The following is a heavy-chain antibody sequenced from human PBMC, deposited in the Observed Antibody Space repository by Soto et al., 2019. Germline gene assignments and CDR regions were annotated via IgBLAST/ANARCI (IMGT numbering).Heavy chain of an antibody. J-gene: IGHJ4*02. V-gene: IGHV4-39*01. CDR3: ARHRTTTVVNCNFDY. CDR1: GGSISSSSYY. Sequence: QLQLQESGPGLVKPSETLSLTCTVSGGSISSSSYYWGWIRQPPGKGLEWIGSIYYSGSTYYNPSLKSRVTISVDTSKNQFSLKMSSVTAADTAVYYCARHRTTTVVNCNFDYWGQGTLVTVSS. D-gene: IGHD4-17*01. CDR2: IYYSGST.